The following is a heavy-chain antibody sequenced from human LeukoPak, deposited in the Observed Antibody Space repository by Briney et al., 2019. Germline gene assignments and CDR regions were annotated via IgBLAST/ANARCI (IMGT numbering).Heavy chain of an antibody. CDR2: IDYSGST. Sequence: SQTLSLTCTVSGGSISSGGYYWSWIRQHPGKGLEWIGYIDYSGSTYYNPSLKSRVTISVDTSKNQFSLKLSSVTAADTAVYYCARLQYYDSSGSKGYYFDYWGQGTLVTVSS. V-gene: IGHV4-31*03. CDR3: ARLQYYDSSGSKGYYFDY. CDR1: GGSISSGGYY. J-gene: IGHJ4*02. D-gene: IGHD3-22*01.